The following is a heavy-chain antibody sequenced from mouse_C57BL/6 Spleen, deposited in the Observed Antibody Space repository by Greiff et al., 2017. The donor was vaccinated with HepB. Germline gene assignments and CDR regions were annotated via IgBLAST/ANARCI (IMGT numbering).Heavy chain of an antibody. V-gene: IGHV1-61*01. J-gene: IGHJ2*01. CDR2: IYPSDSET. Sequence: QVQLQQSGAELVRPGSSVKLSCKASGYTFTSYWMDWVKQRPGQGLEWIGNIYPSDSETHYNQKFKDKATLTVDKSSSTAYMQLSSLTSEDSAVYYCARSLQTAQATWGQVTTLTVSS. CDR3: ARSLQTAQAT. CDR1: GYTFTSYW. D-gene: IGHD3-2*02.